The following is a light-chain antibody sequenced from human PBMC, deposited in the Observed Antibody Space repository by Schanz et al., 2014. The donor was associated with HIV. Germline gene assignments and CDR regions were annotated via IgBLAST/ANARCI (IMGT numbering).Light chain of an antibody. V-gene: IGKV4-1*01. CDR2: WAS. CDR1: QTISYTSNNQNY. CDR3: QQYYSTPPT. J-gene: IGKJ2*01. Sequence: DIVMTQSPDSLAVSLGERATINCKSSQTISYTSNNQNYLAWYQQKPGQPPKLLIYWASIRESGVPDRFSGSGSGTDFTLTISSLQAEDVAVYYCQQYYSTPPTFGQGTKLEIK.